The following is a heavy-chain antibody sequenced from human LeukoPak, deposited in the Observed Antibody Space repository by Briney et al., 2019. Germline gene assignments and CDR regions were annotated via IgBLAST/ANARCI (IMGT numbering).Heavy chain of an antibody. CDR1: GGSFSGYY. CDR3: AREEIRSWFDP. J-gene: IGHJ5*02. V-gene: IGHV4-34*01. Sequence: SETLSLTCAVYGGSFSGYYWSWIRQPQGKGLEWIGEINHSGSTNYNPSLKSRVTISVDTSKNQFSLKLSSVTAADTAVYYCAREEIRSWFDPWGQGTLVTVSS. CDR2: INHSGST. D-gene: IGHD5-24*01.